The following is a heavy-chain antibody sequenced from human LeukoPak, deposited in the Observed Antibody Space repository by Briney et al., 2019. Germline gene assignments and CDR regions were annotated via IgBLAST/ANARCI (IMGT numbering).Heavy chain of an antibody. V-gene: IGHV3-30*18. CDR1: GFTFSSYA. CDR3: AKVGVRRGYGDYFDN. D-gene: IGHD3-3*01. J-gene: IGHJ4*02. CDR2: ISYDGSNE. Sequence: GGSLRLSCAASGFTFSSYAMHCVRQAPGKGLEWVAVISYDGSNEYYVDFVKGRFIISRDNYKNTLYLQMNSLSAEHTAVYYFAKVGVRRGYGDYFDNSGQGTLVTVSS.